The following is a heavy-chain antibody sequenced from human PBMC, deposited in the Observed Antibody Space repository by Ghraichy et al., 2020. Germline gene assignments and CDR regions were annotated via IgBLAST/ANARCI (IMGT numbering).Heavy chain of an antibody. Sequence: SETLSLTCTVSGGSISSGGYYWSWIRQHPGKGLELIGYIYYSGSTYYNPSLKSRVTISVDTSKNQFSLKLSSVTAADTAVYYCARSEDYYDSSGYFDYWGQGTLVTVSS. CDR3: ARSEDYYDSSGYFDY. CDR2: IYYSGST. D-gene: IGHD3-22*01. V-gene: IGHV4-31*03. J-gene: IGHJ4*02. CDR1: GGSISSGGYY.